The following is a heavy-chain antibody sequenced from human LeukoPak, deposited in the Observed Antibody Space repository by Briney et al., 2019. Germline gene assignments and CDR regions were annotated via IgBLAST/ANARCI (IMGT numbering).Heavy chain of an antibody. J-gene: IGHJ4*02. CDR1: VGSFSGYY. D-gene: IGHD6-13*01. CDR3: ARRWRVLAAAGFDY. V-gene: IGHV4-34*01. Sequence: SETLSLTCAVYVGSFSGYYWSCLRHPPGKGLEWIGEINHSGSTNYNPSLKSRVTISVDTSKNQFSLKLSSMTAADTAVYYCARRWRVLAAAGFDYWGQGTLVTVSS. CDR2: INHSGST.